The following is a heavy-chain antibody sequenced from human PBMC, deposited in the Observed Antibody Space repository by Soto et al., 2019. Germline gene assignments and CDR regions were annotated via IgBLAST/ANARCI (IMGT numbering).Heavy chain of an antibody. V-gene: IGHV1-8*01. CDR3: ARWDYGYYARFDY. CDR2: MNPNSGNT. J-gene: IGHJ4*02. D-gene: IGHD4-17*01. Sequence: QVQLVQSGAEVKKSGASVKVSCKASGYTFTSHDINWVRQATGQGPEWMGWMNPNSGNTGYAQKFQGRVTMTRNTSISTAYMELSSLRSEDTAVYYCARWDYGYYARFDYWGQGTLVTVSS. CDR1: GYTFTSHD.